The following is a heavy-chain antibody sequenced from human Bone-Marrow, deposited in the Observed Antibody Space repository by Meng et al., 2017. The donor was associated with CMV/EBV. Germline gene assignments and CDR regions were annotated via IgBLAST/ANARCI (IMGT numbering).Heavy chain of an antibody. V-gene: IGHV3-30*02. CDR2: IWCDGSNK. Sequence: GESLKISCAASGFTFSSYGMHWVRQAPGKGLEWVAVIWCDGSNKYYADSVKGRFTISRDNSKNTLYLQMNSLRAEDTALYYCAKGLEMAYYYYGMDVWGQGTTVTVSS. CDR1: GFTFSSYG. J-gene: IGHJ6*02. CDR3: AKGLEMAYYYYGMDV. D-gene: IGHD5-24*01.